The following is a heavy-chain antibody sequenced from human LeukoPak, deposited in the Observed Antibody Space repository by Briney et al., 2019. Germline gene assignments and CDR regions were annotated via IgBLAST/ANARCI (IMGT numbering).Heavy chain of an antibody. CDR2: INTDGSST. V-gene: IGHV3-74*01. D-gene: IGHD3-3*01. Sequence: GGSLRLSCAASGFTFSSYWMHWVRQAPGKGLVWVSRINTDGSSTSYADSVKGRFTISRDNAKNTLYLQMNSLRAEDTAVYYCARDRGYYDFWSGYYAPYYMDVWGKGTRSPSP. CDR3: ARDRGYYDFWSGYYAPYYMDV. CDR1: GFTFSSYW. J-gene: IGHJ6*03.